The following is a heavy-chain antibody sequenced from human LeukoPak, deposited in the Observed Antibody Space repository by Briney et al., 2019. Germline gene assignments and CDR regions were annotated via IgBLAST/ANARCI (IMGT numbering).Heavy chain of an antibody. CDR1: GFALNDAW. Sequence: PGGSLRLSCEASGFALNDAWMTWVRQAPGKGLECAGRIKSETYGGTTYYAAPLKGRFDISRDDSRNTLYLQMNSLKTEDTAVYYYHTDRQLVPFDYWGQGTLVTVSS. CDR3: HTDRQLVPFDY. CDR2: IKSETYGGTT. J-gene: IGHJ4*02. D-gene: IGHD6-6*01. V-gene: IGHV3-15*01.